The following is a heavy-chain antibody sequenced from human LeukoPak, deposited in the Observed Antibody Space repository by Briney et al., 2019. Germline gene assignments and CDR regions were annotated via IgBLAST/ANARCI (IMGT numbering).Heavy chain of an antibody. V-gene: IGHV4-39*07. J-gene: IGHJ3*02. CDR1: GGSISSSSYY. CDR3: ARVGANDDAFDI. D-gene: IGHD1-26*01. Sequence: PSETLSLTCTVSGGSISSSSYYWGWIRQPPGKGLEWIGSIYYSGSTYYNPSLKSRVTISVDTSKNQFSLKLSSVTAADAAVYYCARVGANDDAFDIWGQGTMVTVSS. CDR2: IYYSGST.